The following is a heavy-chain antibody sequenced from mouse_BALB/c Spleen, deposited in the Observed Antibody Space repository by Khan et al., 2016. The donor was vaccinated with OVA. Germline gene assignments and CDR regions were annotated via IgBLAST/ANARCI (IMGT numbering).Heavy chain of an antibody. D-gene: IGHD1-1*01. CDR1: GYTFTSYW. V-gene: IGHV1-7*01. J-gene: IGHJ3*01. Sequence: VQLQQSGAELAKPGASVKMSCKASGYTFTSYWMHWVKQRPGQGLEWIGYINPSTDYTEYNEKFKDKATLTADKSSSTAYMQLSSLTSVDSAVYYCANHGSSSAWFTYWGQGTLVTVSA. CDR3: ANHGSSSAWFTY. CDR2: INPSTDYT.